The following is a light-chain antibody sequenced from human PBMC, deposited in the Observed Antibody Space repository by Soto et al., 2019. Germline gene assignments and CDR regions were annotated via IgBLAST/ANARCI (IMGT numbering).Light chain of an antibody. CDR2: EVS. V-gene: IGLV2-14*01. J-gene: IGLJ2*01. CDR3: SSYTSSSSVV. CDR1: SSDIGAYDY. Sequence: QSALTQPASLSGSPGQSITISCTGTSSDIGAYDYVSWFQQHPGKAPKLMISEVSNRPSGVSNRFSGSKSGNTASLTISGLQAEDEADYYCSSYTSSSSVVFGGGTKLTVL.